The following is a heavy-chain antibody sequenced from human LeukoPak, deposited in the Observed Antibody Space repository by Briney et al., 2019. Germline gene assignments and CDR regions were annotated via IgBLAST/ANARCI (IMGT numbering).Heavy chain of an antibody. J-gene: IGHJ4*02. V-gene: IGHV4-34*01. Sequence: SETLSLTCAVYGGSFSGYYWSWIRQPPGKGLEWIGEINHSGSTNYNPSLKSRVTISVDTSKNQFSLKLSSVTAADTAVYYCASSLEYSSGLGYWGQGTLVTVSS. D-gene: IGHD6-19*01. CDR1: GGSFSGYY. CDR2: INHSGST. CDR3: ASSLEYSSGLGY.